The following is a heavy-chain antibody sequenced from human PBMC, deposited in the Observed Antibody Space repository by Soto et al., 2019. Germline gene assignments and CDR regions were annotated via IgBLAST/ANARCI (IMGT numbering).Heavy chain of an antibody. CDR1: GFTLSRYS. V-gene: IGHV3-48*02. CDR3: AKTSLRVYYYGMDV. Sequence: PGGSLRLSCAASGFTLSRYSMNWVRQAPGKGLEWVSHISGSSSTIYYTDSVKGRFTVSRDNAKNSLYLQMNGLRDEDTAVYFCAKTSLRVYYYGMDVWGQGTTVTVSS. CDR2: ISGSSSTI. J-gene: IGHJ6*02.